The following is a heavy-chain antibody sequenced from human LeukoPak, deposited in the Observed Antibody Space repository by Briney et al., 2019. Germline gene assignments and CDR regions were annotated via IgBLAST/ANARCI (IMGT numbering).Heavy chain of an antibody. CDR1: GGSIRGYF. CDR2: IHASGST. J-gene: IGHJ4*02. CDR3: ARGRPVTGSFYFDY. Sequence: SETLSLTCTVSGGSIRGYFWSWIRQPPGKGLEWIGYIHASGSTNQSPSLKSRVTISVDTSKNQFSLKLTSVTAADTAVYYCARGRPVTGSFYFDYWGQGTLVTVSS. D-gene: IGHD1-26*01. V-gene: IGHV4-59*01.